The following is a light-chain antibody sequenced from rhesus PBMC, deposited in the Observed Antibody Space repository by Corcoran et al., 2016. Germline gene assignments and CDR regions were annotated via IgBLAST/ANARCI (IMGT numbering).Light chain of an antibody. Sequence: QVILTQSPATLSLSPGERATLSCRASQSVTNYIAWYQHRPGQAPRLLIYGASSRATGIPDRFCGSGSGTDLTLTISSLEPKDAGVYHCYHQNTGWTFGQGTKVEIK. CDR2: GAS. J-gene: IGKJ1*01. V-gene: IGKV3-10*01. CDR3: YHQNTGWT. CDR1: QSVTNY.